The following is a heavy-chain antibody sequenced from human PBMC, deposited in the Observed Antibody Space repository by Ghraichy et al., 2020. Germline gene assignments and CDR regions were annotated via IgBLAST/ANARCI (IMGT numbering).Heavy chain of an antibody. Sequence: SETLSLTCAVYGGSFSGYYWSWIRQPPGKGLEWIGEINHSGSTNYNPSLKSRVTISVDTSKNQFSLQLSSVTAADTAVYYCARTPRRGYSGYDSDYWGQGTLVTVSS. J-gene: IGHJ4*02. V-gene: IGHV4-34*01. CDR2: INHSGST. CDR3: ARTPRRGYSGYDSDY. D-gene: IGHD5-12*01. CDR1: GGSFSGYY.